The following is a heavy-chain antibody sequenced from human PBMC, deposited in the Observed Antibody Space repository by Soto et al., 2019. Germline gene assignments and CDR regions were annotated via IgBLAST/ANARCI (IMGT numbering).Heavy chain of an antibody. J-gene: IGHJ4*02. CDR1: GYTFTSYA. V-gene: IGHV1-3*01. Sequence: QVQLVQSGAEVKKPGASVKVSCKASGYTFTSYAMHWVRQAPGQRLEWMGWINAGNGNTKYSQKFQGRVTITRDTPESQPKRGPPSLRSKARVLYYWAKPPPAPALKPYGGQ. CDR3: AKPPPAPALKPY. CDR2: INAGNGNT.